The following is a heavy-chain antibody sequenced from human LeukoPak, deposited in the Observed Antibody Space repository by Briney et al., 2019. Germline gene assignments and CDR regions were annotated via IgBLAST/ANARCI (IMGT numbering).Heavy chain of an antibody. CDR3: ARAARGALYYYYYMDV. D-gene: IGHD1-26*01. Sequence: SETLSLTCTVSGRSISSYYWSWIRQPPGKGLEWIGYIYYSGSTNYNPSLKSRVTISVDTSKNQFSLKLSSVTAADTAVYYCARAARGALYYYYYMDVWGKGTTVTVSS. V-gene: IGHV4-59*01. CDR1: GRSISSYY. CDR2: IYYSGST. J-gene: IGHJ6*03.